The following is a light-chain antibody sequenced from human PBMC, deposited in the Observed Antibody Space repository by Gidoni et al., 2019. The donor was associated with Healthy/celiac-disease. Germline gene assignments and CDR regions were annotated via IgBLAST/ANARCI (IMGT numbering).Light chain of an antibody. V-gene: IGKV3-11*01. CDR3: QQRSNGPLT. J-gene: IGKJ4*01. Sequence: EIVLTQSPATLSLSPGERATLSCRASQSVSSYLAWYQQKPGQAPRLLIYDASNRATGIPARFSGSGSGPDFTLTIRSLEPEDFAVYYCQQRSNGPLTFGGGTRVEIK. CDR1: QSVSSY. CDR2: DAS.